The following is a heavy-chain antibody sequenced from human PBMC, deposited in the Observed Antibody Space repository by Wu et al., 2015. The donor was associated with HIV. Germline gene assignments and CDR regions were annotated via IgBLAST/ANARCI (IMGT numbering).Heavy chain of an antibody. J-gene: IGHJ3*02. CDR2: IIPIFGTA. D-gene: IGHD3-10*01. CDR1: GGTFSSYA. Sequence: QVQLVQSGAEVKKPGSSVKVSCKASGGTFSSYAISWVRQAPGQGLEWMGGIIPIFGTANYAQKFQGRVTITTDESTSTAYMELSSLRSEDTAVYYCARDSGYYGSGSYYNNAFDIWAKGQWSPSLQ. CDR3: ARDSGYYGSGSYYNNAFDI. V-gene: IGHV1-69*05.